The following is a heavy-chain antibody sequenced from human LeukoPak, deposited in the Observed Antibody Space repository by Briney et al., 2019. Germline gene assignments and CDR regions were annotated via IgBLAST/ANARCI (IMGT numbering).Heavy chain of an antibody. CDR3: AKDSNYYDSSGYYRPCEY. J-gene: IGHJ4*02. D-gene: IGHD3-22*01. V-gene: IGHV3-53*01. CDR2: IYSGGNT. CDR1: GFTVSSNY. Sequence: GSLRLSCAASGFTVSSNYMSWVRQAPGKGLEWVSVIYSGGNTYYADSVKGRFTISRDNSKNTLYLQMNSLRAEDTAVYYCAKDSNYYDSSGYYRPCEYWGQGTLVTVSS.